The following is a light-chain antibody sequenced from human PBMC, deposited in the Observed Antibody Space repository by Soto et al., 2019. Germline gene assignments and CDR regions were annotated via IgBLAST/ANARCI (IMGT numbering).Light chain of an antibody. V-gene: IGKV3-20*01. CDR2: GAS. CDR3: QQYGRSPDLFT. J-gene: IGKJ3*01. Sequence: EIVLTQSPGTLSLSPGERATLSCRASQSVSNNYLAWYQQKPGQAPRLLIYGASNRATGIPDRFSGSGSGTDFTLTISRLEPEDFAVYYCQQYGRSPDLFTFGPGTKVDIK. CDR1: QSVSNNY.